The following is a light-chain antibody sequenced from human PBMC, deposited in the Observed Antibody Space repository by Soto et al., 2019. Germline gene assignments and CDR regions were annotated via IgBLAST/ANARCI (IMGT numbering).Light chain of an antibody. CDR3: QQYSSSPQT. CDR2: GAS. Sequence: EIVLTQSPGTLSLSPGERATLSCRASQSVSSNYLAWYQHKPGQAPRLLIYGASNRAKGIPARFSGSGSGTDFTLTISRLEPEEFAVYYCQQYSSSPQTFGQGTKVEIK. V-gene: IGKV3-20*01. J-gene: IGKJ1*01. CDR1: QSVSSNY.